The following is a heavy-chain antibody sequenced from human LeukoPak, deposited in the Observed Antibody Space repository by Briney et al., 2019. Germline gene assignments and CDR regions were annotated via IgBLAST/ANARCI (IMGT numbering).Heavy chain of an antibody. D-gene: IGHD1-26*01. V-gene: IGHV4-39*01. CDR1: GGSISSTTYY. CDR2: IYYSGST. Sequence: SETLSLTCSVSGGSISSTTYYWGWIRQPPGKGLEWIGSIYYSGSTYYNPSLKSRVTISLDTSKNQFSLKLSSVTAADTAVYYCARWEGGSYYDFDYWGQGTLVTVSS. CDR3: ARWEGGSYYDFDY. J-gene: IGHJ4*02.